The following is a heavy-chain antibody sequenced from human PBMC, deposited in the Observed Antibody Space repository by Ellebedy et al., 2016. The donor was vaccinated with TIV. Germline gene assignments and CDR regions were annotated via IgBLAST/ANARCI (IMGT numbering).Heavy chain of an antibody. CDR1: GFTFSDYY. J-gene: IGHJ5*02. V-gene: IGHV3-11*01. CDR3: ARDCSGWGSECGFDP. Sequence: GESLKISXAASGFTFSDYYMSWIRQAPGKGLEWVSYISSSGSTIYYADSVKGRFTISRDNAKNSLYLQMNSLRAEDTAVYYCARDCSGWGSECGFDPWGQGTLVTVSS. CDR2: ISSSGSTI. D-gene: IGHD2-15*01.